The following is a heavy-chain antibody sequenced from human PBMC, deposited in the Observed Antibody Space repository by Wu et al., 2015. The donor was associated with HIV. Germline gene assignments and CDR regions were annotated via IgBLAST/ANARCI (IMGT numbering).Heavy chain of an antibody. Sequence: QVQLVQSGPEVKKPGASVKVSCKTSGYTFTTYGISWVRQAPGQGLEWMGWISTFNGNRNYAQKFQGRVTMTTDTATSTVYMELGSLTSEDTAVYYCGRRGSWGDRTTIIRGGVDVWGQGTTVSVSS. CDR3: GRRGSWGDRTTIIRGGVDV. CDR1: GYTFTTYG. D-gene: IGHD3-10*01. CDR2: ISTFNGNR. J-gene: IGHJ6*02. V-gene: IGHV1-18*04.